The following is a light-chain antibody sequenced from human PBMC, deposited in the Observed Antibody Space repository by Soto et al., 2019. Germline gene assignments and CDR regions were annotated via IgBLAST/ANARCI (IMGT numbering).Light chain of an antibody. J-gene: IGKJ4*01. CDR1: QSVSSSV. V-gene: IGKV3-20*01. CDR2: GAS. CDR3: QQYGSSPLT. Sequence: EIVLTQSPGTLSLSPGERATLSCRASQSVSSSVLAWYQQKPGQAPSLLIYGASSKATGIPDRFSGSGSGTDFTLPISRLEPEDVAVYYCQQYGSSPLTFGGGTKVEIK.